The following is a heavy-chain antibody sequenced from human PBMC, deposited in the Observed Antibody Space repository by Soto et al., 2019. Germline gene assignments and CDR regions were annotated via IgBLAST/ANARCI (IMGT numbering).Heavy chain of an antibody. CDR2: IYYSGST. CDR1: GGSISSYY. V-gene: IGHV4-59*01. Sequence: ASETLSLTCTVSGGSISSYYWRWIRQPPGKGLEWIGYIYYSGSTNYNPSLKSRVTISVDTSKNQFSLKLSSVTAADTAVYYCARTYRSSVWYNWFDPRGQGTLVTVSS. CDR3: ARTYRSSVWYNWFDP. D-gene: IGHD6-6*01. J-gene: IGHJ5*02.